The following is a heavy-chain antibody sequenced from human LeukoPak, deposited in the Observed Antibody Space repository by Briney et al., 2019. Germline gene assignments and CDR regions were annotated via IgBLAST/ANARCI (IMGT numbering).Heavy chain of an antibody. V-gene: IGHV1-2*02. CDR2: INPNSGDT. J-gene: IGHJ4*02. D-gene: IGHD1-26*01. CDR3: ATMGATRKHHDY. Sequence: ASVKVSCKASGYIFTGYYIHWVRQAPGQGLEWMGWINPNSGDTKYAQKFQGRVTMTRDTSISTAYMELSRLRSDDTAVYYCATMGATRKHHDYWGQGTLVTVSS. CDR1: GYIFTGYY.